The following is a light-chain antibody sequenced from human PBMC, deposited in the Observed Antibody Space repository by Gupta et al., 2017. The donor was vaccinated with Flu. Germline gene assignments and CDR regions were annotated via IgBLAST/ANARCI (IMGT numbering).Light chain of an antibody. Sequence: DSQMTQSPSSLSASVGDRVTITCRARQSISSYLNWYQQKPGKAPKLLIYAASSLQSGVPSRFSGSGYGTDLTLTIRRRQQEDFAAYYCQLTDSNPPLIFGQGTKLEIK. J-gene: IGKJ2*01. CDR2: AAS. V-gene: IGKV1-39*01. CDR3: QLTDSNPPLI. CDR1: QSISSY.